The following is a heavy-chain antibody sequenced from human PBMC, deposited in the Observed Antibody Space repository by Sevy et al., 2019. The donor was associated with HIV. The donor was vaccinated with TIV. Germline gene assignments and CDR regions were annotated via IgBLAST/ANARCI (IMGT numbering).Heavy chain of an antibody. J-gene: IGHJ4*02. D-gene: IGHD1-26*01. V-gene: IGHV3-21*01. CDR2: ISGSSNYI. Sequence: GGSLRLSCAGFGFTFSTYSMNWVRQAPGKGLEWISFISGSSNYIYYADSVKGRFTISRDNVKDSLYLQMNSLRVEDTAVYFCARDGKAWDLLNYWGQGTLVTVSS. CDR3: ARDGKAWDLLNY. CDR1: GFTFSTYS.